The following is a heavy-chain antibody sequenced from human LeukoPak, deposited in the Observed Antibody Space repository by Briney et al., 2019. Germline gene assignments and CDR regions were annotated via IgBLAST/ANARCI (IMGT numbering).Heavy chain of an antibody. CDR3: AIGGGAAAGPDWYFDL. J-gene: IGHJ2*01. V-gene: IGHV3-11*01. Sequence: PGGSLRLSCEASGFTFSDYYMRWFRQTPGKGLEWVAYITSTGSGTYYADSVKGRFSISRDNAKNSLYLQMNSLRAEDTAVYYCAIGGGAAAGPDWYFDLWGRGTLVTVSS. CDR2: ITSTGSGT. CDR1: GFTFSDYY. D-gene: IGHD6-13*01.